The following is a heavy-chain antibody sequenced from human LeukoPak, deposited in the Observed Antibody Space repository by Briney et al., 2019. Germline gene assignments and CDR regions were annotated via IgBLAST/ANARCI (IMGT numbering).Heavy chain of an antibody. Sequence: SETLSLTCTVSGGSVSSGSYYWSWIRQPPGKGLEWIGYIYYSGSTNYNPSLKSRVTISVDTSKNQFSLKLSSVTAADTAVYYCASHPITMIVAPDYWGRGTLVTVSS. CDR1: GGSVSSGSYY. J-gene: IGHJ4*02. D-gene: IGHD3-22*01. CDR3: ASHPITMIVAPDY. V-gene: IGHV4-61*01. CDR2: IYYSGST.